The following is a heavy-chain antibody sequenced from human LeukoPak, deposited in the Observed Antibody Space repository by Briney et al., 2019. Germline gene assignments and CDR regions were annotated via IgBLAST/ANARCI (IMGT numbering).Heavy chain of an antibody. V-gene: IGHV3-7*01. J-gene: IGHJ6*03. CDR2: IKQDGREK. CDR3: ARGPAVADYFQYYYIDV. CDR1: GFTFSSYW. D-gene: IGHD6-19*01. Sequence: GGSLRLSCVASGFTFSSYWMNWVRQAPGKGLEWVANIKQDGREKYYVDSVKGRFTISRDNAKNSLYLQMNSLRVEDTAVYYCARGPAVADYFQYYYIDVWGNGTTVTVSS.